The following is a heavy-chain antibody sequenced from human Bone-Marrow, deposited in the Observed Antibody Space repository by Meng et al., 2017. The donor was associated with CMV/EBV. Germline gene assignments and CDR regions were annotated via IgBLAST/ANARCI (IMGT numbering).Heavy chain of an antibody. V-gene: IGHV3-21*01. J-gene: IGHJ4*02. CDR1: GFTFSSYS. Sequence: EVQLVESGGGLVKPGGSXXLSCAASGFTFSSYSMNWVRQAPGKGLEWVSSISSSSSYIYYADSVKGRFTISRDNAKNSLYLQMNSLRAEDTAVYYCARGLGAAVYFDYWGQGTLVTVSS. CDR2: ISSSSSYI. CDR3: ARGLGAAVYFDY. D-gene: IGHD6-13*01.